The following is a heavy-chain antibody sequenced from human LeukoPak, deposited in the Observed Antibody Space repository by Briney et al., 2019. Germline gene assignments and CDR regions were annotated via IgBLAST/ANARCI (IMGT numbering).Heavy chain of an antibody. J-gene: IGHJ3*02. D-gene: IGHD6-13*01. Sequence: GGSLRLSCAASGFTFSSYSMNWVRQAPGKGLEWVSSISSSSSYIYYADSVKGRFTISRDNAKNSLYLQMNSLRAEDTAVYYCARDHSSSRRPGAFDIWGQGTMVTVSS. V-gene: IGHV3-21*01. CDR1: GFTFSSYS. CDR2: ISSSSSYI. CDR3: ARDHSSSRRPGAFDI.